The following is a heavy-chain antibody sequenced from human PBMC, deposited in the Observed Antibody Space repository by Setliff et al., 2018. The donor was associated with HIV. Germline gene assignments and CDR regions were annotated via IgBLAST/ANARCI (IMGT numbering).Heavy chain of an antibody. CDR3: ATYARTSYGLDD. Sequence: GGSLRLSCAASGFTFSNYAMSWVRQAPGKGLEWVSVIYGGGSSTYYADSVKGRFTFSRDDSKNTFFLQMNSLKTTDTGTYYCATYARTSYGLDDWGQGTEVTVSS. CDR2: IYGGGSST. J-gene: IGHJ4*02. V-gene: IGHV3-23*03. CDR1: GFTFSNYA. D-gene: IGHD3-10*02.